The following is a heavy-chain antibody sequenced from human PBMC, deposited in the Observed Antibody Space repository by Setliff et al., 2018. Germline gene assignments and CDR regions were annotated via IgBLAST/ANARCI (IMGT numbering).Heavy chain of an antibody. J-gene: IGHJ4*02. Sequence: GASVKVSCKASGYTFTEYSIHWVRQAPGQGLEWMGWINPNTGGSNYAQKFQGRVTMTTXXXISTAXXXXXXXXXXXXXXXXXAKXXYYDKSAYLPFDYWGQGTQVTVSS. D-gene: IGHD3-22*01. CDR1: GYTFTEYS. CDR3: AKXXYYDKSAYLPFDY. V-gene: IGHV1-2*02. CDR2: INPNTGGS.